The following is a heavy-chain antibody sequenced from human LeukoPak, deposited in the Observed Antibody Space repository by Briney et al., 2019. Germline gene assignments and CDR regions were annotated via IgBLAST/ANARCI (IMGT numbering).Heavy chain of an antibody. CDR1: GGSFSGYY. V-gene: IGHV4-34*01. J-gene: IGHJ3*02. Sequence: PSETLSLTCAVYGGSFSGYYWSWIRQPPGKGLEWIGEINHSGSTNYNPSLKSRVTILVDTSKNQFSLKLSSVTAADTAVYYCARGRKPRGAFDIWGQGTMVTVSS. CDR2: INHSGST. CDR3: ARGRKPRGAFDI.